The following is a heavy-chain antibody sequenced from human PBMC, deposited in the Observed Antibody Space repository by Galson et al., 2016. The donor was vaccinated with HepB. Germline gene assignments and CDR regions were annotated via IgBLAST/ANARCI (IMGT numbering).Heavy chain of an antibody. D-gene: IGHD5-24*01. Sequence: SLRLSCAASGFGFSDFAMHWVRQAPGEGLEWLALVSYDGKNEVYRDSVKGRFSISRDNPTNTLYLQLSSLRAEDTAVYYCARGTREFDSWGQGTLVTVSS. J-gene: IGHJ4*02. CDR1: GFGFSDFA. CDR3: ARGTREFDS. V-gene: IGHV3-33*01. CDR2: VSYDGKNE.